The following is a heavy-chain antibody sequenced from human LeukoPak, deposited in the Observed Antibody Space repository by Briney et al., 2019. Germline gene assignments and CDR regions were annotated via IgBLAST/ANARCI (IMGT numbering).Heavy chain of an antibody. D-gene: IGHD3-9*01. CDR1: GFTFSNAW. Sequence: PGGSLRLSCAASGFTFSNAWMSWVRQAPGKGLEWVGRIKSKTDGGTTDYAAPVKGRFTISRDDSKNTLYLQMNSLKTEDTAVYYCTTDSYIDWLLSDFDYWGQGTLVTVSS. V-gene: IGHV3-15*01. CDR2: IKSKTDGGTT. J-gene: IGHJ4*02. CDR3: TTDSYIDWLLSDFDY.